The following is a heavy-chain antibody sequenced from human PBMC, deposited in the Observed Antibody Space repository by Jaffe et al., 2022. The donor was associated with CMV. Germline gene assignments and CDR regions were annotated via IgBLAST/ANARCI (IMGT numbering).Heavy chain of an antibody. J-gene: IGHJ6*02. CDR1: GFTFSSYS. V-gene: IGHV3-21*01. CDR3: ARAPHTTVTTSEVYWNYYYYGMDV. Sequence: EVQLVESGGGLVKPGGSLRLSCAASGFTFSSYSMNWVRQAPGKGLEWVSSISSSSSYIYYADSVKGRFTISRDNAKNSLYLQMNSLRAEDTAVYYCARAPHTTVTTSEVYWNYYYYGMDVWGQGTTVTVSS. D-gene: IGHD4-17*01. CDR2: ISSSSSYI.